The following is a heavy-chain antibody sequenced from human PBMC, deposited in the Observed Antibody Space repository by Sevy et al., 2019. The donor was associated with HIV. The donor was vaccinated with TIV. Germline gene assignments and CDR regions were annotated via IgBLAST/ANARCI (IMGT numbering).Heavy chain of an antibody. Sequence: GGSLRLSCAASGFTFSSYGMHWVRQAPGKGLEWVAVISYDGSNKYNGDHMKGRFTISRDNSKNTLYLQMNSLRAEDTAVYYCTKWSMGGARWLQLGAFDIWGQGTMVTVSS. D-gene: IGHD5-12*01. CDR3: TKWSMGGARWLQLGAFDI. CDR2: ISYDGSNK. V-gene: IGHV3-30*18. CDR1: GFTFSSYG. J-gene: IGHJ3*02.